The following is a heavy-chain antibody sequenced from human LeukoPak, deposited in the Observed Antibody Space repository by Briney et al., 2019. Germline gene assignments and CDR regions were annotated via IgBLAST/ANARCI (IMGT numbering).Heavy chain of an antibody. Sequence: PGGSLRLSCAATGFSFRDRYMSWIRQAPGKGMEWVAYISPNSDNIHYADSVKGRFTISRDNAKNSLFLQMNSLRAEDTAVYYCARDPPGRYYDSSGYPNDAFDIWGQGTMVTVSS. D-gene: IGHD3-22*01. CDR2: ISPNSDNI. CDR3: ARDPPGRYYDSSGYPNDAFDI. V-gene: IGHV3-11*04. CDR1: GFSFRDRY. J-gene: IGHJ3*02.